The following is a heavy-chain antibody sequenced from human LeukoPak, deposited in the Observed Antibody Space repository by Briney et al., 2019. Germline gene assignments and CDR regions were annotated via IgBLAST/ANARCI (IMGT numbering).Heavy chain of an antibody. CDR1: GFTFSSYA. CDR2: ISGSGGST. CDR3: AKVPYSSGWYSNWFDP. Sequence: PGGSLRLSCAASGFTFSSYAMSWVRQAPGKGLEGVSAISGSGGSTYYADSVKGRFTISRDNSKNTLYLQMNSLRAEDTAVYYCAKVPYSSGWYSNWFDPWGQGTLVTVSS. D-gene: IGHD6-19*01. V-gene: IGHV3-23*01. J-gene: IGHJ5*02.